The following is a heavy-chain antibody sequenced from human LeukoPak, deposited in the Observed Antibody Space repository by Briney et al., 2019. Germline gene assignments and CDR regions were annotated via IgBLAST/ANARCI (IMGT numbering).Heavy chain of an antibody. CDR1: GGTFSSYA. D-gene: IGHD4-17*01. CDR2: IIPIFGTA. Sequence: SVKVSCKASGGTFSSYAISWVRQAPGQGLEWMGGIIPIFGTANYAQKFQGRVTITADESTSTAYMELSSLRSEDTAVYYCARDRSLGQAEKYGETPYYFDYWGQGTLVTVSS. CDR3: ARDRSLGQAEKYGETPYYFDY. V-gene: IGHV1-69*13. J-gene: IGHJ4*02.